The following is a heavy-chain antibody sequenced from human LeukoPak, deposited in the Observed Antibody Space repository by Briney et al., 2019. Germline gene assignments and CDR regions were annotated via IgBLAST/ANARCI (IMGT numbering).Heavy chain of an antibody. D-gene: IGHD3-22*01. CDR3: ASPLSPSYYYDSSGYIQRGFDY. J-gene: IGHJ4*02. V-gene: IGHV1-18*01. Sequence: GASVKVSCKASGYTFTSYGISWVRQAPGQGLEWMGWISAYNGNTNYAQKLQGRVTITADKSTSTAYMELSSLRSEDTAVYYCASPLSPSYYYDSSGYIQRGFDYWGQGTLVTVSS. CDR1: GYTFTSYG. CDR2: ISAYNGNT.